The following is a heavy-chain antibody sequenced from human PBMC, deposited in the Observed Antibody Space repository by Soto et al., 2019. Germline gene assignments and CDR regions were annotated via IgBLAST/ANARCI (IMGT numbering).Heavy chain of an antibody. CDR1: GYTFTNYG. Sequence: QVQLVQSGVDVKKPGASVKVSCKAMGYTFTNYGLSWVRQAPGEGLEWMGWISAYNGHTKYAQKVQARLTLTTDTSASTAYLELRSLRSDDTAVYYCARGDGGYFDHWGQGALVLVSS. CDR2: ISAYNGHT. CDR3: ARGDGGYFDH. J-gene: IGHJ4*02. D-gene: IGHD3-16*01. V-gene: IGHV1-18*01.